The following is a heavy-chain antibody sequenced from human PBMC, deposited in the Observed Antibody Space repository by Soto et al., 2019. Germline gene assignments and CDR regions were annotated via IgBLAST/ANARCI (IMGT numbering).Heavy chain of an antibody. CDR1: GGTFSSYA. CDR2: IIPIFGTA. V-gene: IGHV1-69*13. CDR3: ARSIAAAQTFDY. Sequence: GASVKVSCKASGGTFSSYAISWVRQAPGQGLEWMGGIIPIFGTANYAQKFQGRVTITADESTSTAYMELSSLRSEDTAVYYCARSIAAAQTFDYWGQGTLVTAPQ. D-gene: IGHD6-13*01. J-gene: IGHJ4*02.